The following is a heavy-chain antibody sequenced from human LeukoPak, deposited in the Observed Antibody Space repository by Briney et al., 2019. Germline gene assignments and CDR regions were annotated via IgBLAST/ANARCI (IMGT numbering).Heavy chain of an antibody. J-gene: IGHJ4*02. Sequence: GGSLRLSCAASGFTFGSYSMNWVRQAPGKGLEWVSSISSSSSYIYYADSVKGRFTISRDNAKNSLYLQMNSLRAEDTAVYYCARVPIAVANHGFDYWGQGTLVTVSS. D-gene: IGHD6-19*01. CDR2: ISSSSSYI. CDR1: GFTFGSYS. CDR3: ARVPIAVANHGFDY. V-gene: IGHV3-21*01.